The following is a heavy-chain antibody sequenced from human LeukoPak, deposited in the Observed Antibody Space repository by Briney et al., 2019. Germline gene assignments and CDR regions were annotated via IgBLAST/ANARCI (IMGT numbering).Heavy chain of an antibody. Sequence: GRSLRLSCAASGFTFSSYGMHWVRQAPGKGLEWVAVIWYDGSNKYYADSVKGRFTISRDNSKSTLYLQMNSLRAEDTAVYYCARDRAAAGRYYFDYWGQGTLVTVSS. CDR2: IWYDGSNK. J-gene: IGHJ4*02. D-gene: IGHD6-13*01. V-gene: IGHV3-33*01. CDR1: GFTFSSYG. CDR3: ARDRAAAGRYYFDY.